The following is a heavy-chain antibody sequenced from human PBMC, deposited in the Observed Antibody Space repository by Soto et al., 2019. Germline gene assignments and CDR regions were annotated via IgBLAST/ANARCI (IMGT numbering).Heavy chain of an antibody. V-gene: IGHV1-18*01. CDR1: GYSFTRYG. CDR2: INAYNGNT. J-gene: IGHJ6*02. Sequence: QVQLVQSGAEVKNPGASVKVSCKASGYSFTRYGIGWARQAPGQGLEWMGWINAYNGNTNYAQNLQGRLTLTTDTSTTPAYMECMNLRSNATAIYYCAMVDVYITPSPQDVWGQGTMVTVS. D-gene: IGHD2-8*01. CDR3: AMVDVYITPSPQDV.